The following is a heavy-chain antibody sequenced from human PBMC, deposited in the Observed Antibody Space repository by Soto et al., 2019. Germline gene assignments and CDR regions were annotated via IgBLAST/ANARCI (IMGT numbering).Heavy chain of an antibody. V-gene: IGHV1-69*13. D-gene: IGHD2-2*01. CDR3: ARDQFGGSTSRQGYYYYGMDV. Sequence: SVKVSCKASGGTFSSYAISWVRQAPGQGLEWMGGIIPIFGTANYAQKFQGRVTITADESTSTAYMELSSLRSEDTAVYYCARDQFGGSTSRQGYYYYGMDVWGQGTTVTVSS. CDR2: IIPIFGTA. CDR1: GGTFSSYA. J-gene: IGHJ6*02.